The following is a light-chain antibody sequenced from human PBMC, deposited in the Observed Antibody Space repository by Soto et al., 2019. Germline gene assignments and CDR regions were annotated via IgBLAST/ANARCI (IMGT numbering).Light chain of an antibody. CDR2: EVS. CDR3: SSYAGSKGV. CDR1: SSDVGGYNY. V-gene: IGLV2-8*01. Sequence: QSFLTQPPSASLSPGQSVNISCTGTSSDVGGYNYVSWYEQHPGKAPKLMIYEVSKRPSGVPDRFSGSKSGNTASLTVSGLQAEDEADYYCSSYAGSKGVFGTGTKVTVL. J-gene: IGLJ1*01.